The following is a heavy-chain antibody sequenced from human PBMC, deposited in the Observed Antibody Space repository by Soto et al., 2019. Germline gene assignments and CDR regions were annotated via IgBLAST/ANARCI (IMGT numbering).Heavy chain of an antibody. D-gene: IGHD3-3*01. J-gene: IGHJ4*02. V-gene: IGHV3-33*06. Sequence: QVQLVESGGGVVQPGRSLRLSCAASGFTFNSYGMHWVRQAPGKGLEWVAVIWYDGSNKYYADSVKGRFTISRDNSKNTLYLQMNSLRAEETAVYYCAKIDGEWCRGQGTLVTVSS. CDR1: GFTFNSYG. CDR2: IWYDGSNK. CDR3: AKIDGEWC.